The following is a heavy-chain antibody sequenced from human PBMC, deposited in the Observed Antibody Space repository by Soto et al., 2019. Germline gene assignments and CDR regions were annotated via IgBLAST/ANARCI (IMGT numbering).Heavy chain of an antibody. CDR3: ARVSRFEELLFTYYYYYYMDV. V-gene: IGHV3-66*01. Sequence: EVQLVESGRGLVQPGGSLRLSCAASGFTVSSNYMSWVRQAPGKGLEWVSVIYSGGSTYYADSVKGRFTISRDNSKNTLHLQMNSLRTEDEAVYYFARVSRFEELLFTYYYYYYMDVWGKGTTVTVSS. J-gene: IGHJ6*03. CDR2: IYSGGST. D-gene: IGHD3-10*02. CDR1: GFTVSSNY.